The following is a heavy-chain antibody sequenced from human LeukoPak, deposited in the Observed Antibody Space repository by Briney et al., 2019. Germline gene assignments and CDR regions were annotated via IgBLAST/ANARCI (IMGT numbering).Heavy chain of an antibody. CDR2: IYHSGST. CDR1: GYSISSGYY. CDR3: ARDWYYYGSGSYLRWFDP. V-gene: IGHV4-38-2*02. J-gene: IGHJ5*02. Sequence: SETLSLTCTVSGYSISSGYYWGWIRQPPGKGLEWIGSIYHSGSTSYNPSLKSRVTISVDTSKNQFSLKLSSVTAADTAVYYCARDWYYYGSGSYLRWFDPWGQGTLVTVSS. D-gene: IGHD3-10*01.